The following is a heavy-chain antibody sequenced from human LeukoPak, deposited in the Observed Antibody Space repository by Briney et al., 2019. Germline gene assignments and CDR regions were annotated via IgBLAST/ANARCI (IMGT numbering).Heavy chain of an antibody. J-gene: IGHJ6*03. Sequence: ASMKVSCKTSGYTFTSYGISWVRQAPGQGLEWMGRISADNGKTNYAQKLQGRVTMTTDTSTTTAYMELRSLRSDDTAVYYCARRGYPVYYYYMDVWGKGTTVTISS. D-gene: IGHD5-12*01. CDR3: ARRGYPVYYYYMDV. V-gene: IGHV1-18*01. CDR1: GYTFTSYG. CDR2: ISADNGKT.